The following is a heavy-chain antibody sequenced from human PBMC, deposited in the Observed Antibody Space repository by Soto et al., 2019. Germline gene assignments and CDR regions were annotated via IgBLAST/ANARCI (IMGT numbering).Heavy chain of an antibody. CDR3: ARATIFGVVTALYYFDY. J-gene: IGHJ4*02. V-gene: IGHV1-18*03. CDR1: GYTFTSYG. CDR2: ISAYNGNT. D-gene: IGHD3-3*01. Sequence: QVQLVQSGAEVKKPGASVKVSCKASGYTFTSYGISWVRQAPGQGLEWMGWISAYNGNTNYAQKLQGRVTMTTDTSASTAYMELRSLRSDDMAVYYCARATIFGVVTALYYFDYWGQGTLVTVSS.